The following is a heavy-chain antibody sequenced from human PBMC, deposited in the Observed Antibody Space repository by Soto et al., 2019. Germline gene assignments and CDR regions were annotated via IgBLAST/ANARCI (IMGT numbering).Heavy chain of an antibody. J-gene: IGHJ3*02. V-gene: IGHV3-33*01. D-gene: IGHD5-12*01. CDR3: ARPRYSGDNPDALEI. Sequence: QVQLVESGGAVVQPGTSLRLSCTASGFTFSSYLMHWVRHAPGKGLEWVAIIWYDGSHKFYVDSVKGRFAVSRDNSKNTVYLQMNSLTGEDTAVYYCARPRYSGDNPDALEIWGRGTLVNISS. CDR2: IWYDGSHK. CDR1: GFTFSSYL.